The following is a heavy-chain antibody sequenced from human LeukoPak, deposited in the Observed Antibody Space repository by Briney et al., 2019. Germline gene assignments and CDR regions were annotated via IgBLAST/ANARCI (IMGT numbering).Heavy chain of an antibody. V-gene: IGHV3-15*01. CDR3: TRIRGYSAYDFNY. J-gene: IGHJ4*02. D-gene: IGHD5-12*01. Sequence: GGSLRLSCAASGFSFKDAWMSWARQAPGKGLEWVGRIKSTTDGVTTDYAAPVKGRFTISRDDSRNTLYLQLNSLETEDTALYYCTRIRGYSAYDFNYWGQGTLVTVSS. CDR2: IKSTTDGVTT. CDR1: GFSFKDAW.